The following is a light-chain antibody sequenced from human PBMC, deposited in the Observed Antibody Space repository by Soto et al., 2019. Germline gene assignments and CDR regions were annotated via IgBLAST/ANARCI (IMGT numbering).Light chain of an antibody. CDR1: QSVSSN. CDR2: GAS. CDR3: QQFYNWPRT. J-gene: IGKJ1*01. V-gene: IGKV3-15*01. Sequence: EIVMTQSPGTLSVSPGERATLSCRASQSVSSNLAWYQQKPGQAPMLLIYGASTRATGIPARFSGSGSETEFTLTISSLQSEDFAVYYCQQFYNWPRTFGQGTKVEIK.